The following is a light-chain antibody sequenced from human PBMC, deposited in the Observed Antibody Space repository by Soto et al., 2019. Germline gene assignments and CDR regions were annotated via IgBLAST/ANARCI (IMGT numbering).Light chain of an antibody. J-gene: IGLJ2*01. Sequence: QSALTQPASVSGSPGQSITISCTGSSDDIGTYEYISWHQHHPGKAPKLILFGVYDRPSGISDRFSGSKSGNTASLTISGLQAEDEAVYYCASKTTSSTVLFGGGTKLTVL. CDR1: SDDIGTYEY. CDR3: ASKTTSSTVL. V-gene: IGLV2-14*01. CDR2: GVY.